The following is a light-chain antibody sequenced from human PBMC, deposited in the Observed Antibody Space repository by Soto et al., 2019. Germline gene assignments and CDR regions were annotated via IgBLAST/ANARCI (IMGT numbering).Light chain of an antibody. CDR2: DAS. V-gene: IGKV1-5*01. CDR1: QSISSW. Sequence: DIQMTQSPSTLSASVGDRVTITCRASQSISSWLAWYQQKPGKAPKLLIYDASSLESGVPSRFSGSGSGTEFTLTISSLQTDDFATYECQQYNSYPWTFGQGTKVDIK. J-gene: IGKJ1*01. CDR3: QQYNSYPWT.